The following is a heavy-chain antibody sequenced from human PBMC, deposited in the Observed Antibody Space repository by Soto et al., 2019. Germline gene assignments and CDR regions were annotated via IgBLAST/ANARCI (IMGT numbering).Heavy chain of an antibody. Sequence: VQLLESGGGVVQPGRSLRLSCAASGFTFSSYGMHWVRQAPGKGLEWVAVISYDGSNKYYADSVKGRFTISRDNSKNTLYLQMNSLRAEDTAVYYCAKDLLSKAGGLSYYYGMDVWGQGTTVTVSS. CDR3: AKDLLSKAGGLSYYYGMDV. CDR1: GFTFSSYG. CDR2: ISYDGSNK. J-gene: IGHJ6*02. V-gene: IGHV3-30*18. D-gene: IGHD3-10*01.